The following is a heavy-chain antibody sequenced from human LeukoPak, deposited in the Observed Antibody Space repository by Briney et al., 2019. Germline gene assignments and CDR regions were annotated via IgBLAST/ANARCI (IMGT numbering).Heavy chain of an antibody. CDR3: ARAPITSPFYFDY. CDR2: INWSGGST. Sequence: GGSLRLSCTASGFAFDEHGMSWVRQVPGKGLDWVYGINWSGGSTGYADPLRGRFTISRDNAKNSLYLQMDSLRAEDTALYYCARAPITSPFYFDYWGQGTLVTVSS. CDR1: GFAFDEHG. V-gene: IGHV3-20*04. J-gene: IGHJ4*02. D-gene: IGHD2-2*01.